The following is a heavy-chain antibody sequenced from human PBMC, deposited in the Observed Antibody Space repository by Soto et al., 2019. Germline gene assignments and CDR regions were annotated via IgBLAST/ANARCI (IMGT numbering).Heavy chain of an antibody. CDR3: ARDRGRYYDSSGYYYVGYFDL. V-gene: IGHV1-69*06. Sequence: SVNGSCKSAGGAFSSYSISWVRQAPGQGLECMGGIIPIFGTANYAQKFQGRVTITADKSTSTAYMELSSLRSEDTAVYYCARDRGRYYDSSGYYYVGYFDLWGRGTLVTVSS. CDR1: GGAFSSYS. CDR2: IIPIFGTA. J-gene: IGHJ2*01. D-gene: IGHD3-22*01.